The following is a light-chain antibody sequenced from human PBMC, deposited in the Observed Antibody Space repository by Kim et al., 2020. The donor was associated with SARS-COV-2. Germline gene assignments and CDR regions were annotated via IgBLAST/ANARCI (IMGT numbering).Light chain of an antibody. CDR1: QSVSSSY. CDR3: QQYYGSPWT. CDR2: DTS. V-gene: IGKV3-20*01. Sequence: EIVLTQSPGTLSFSPGERATLSCRASQSVSSSYLAWYQHKPGQAPRLVVYDTSSRATDIPDRFSGSGSGTDFTLTISRLEPEDFAVYYCQQYYGSPWTFGQGTKVEIK. J-gene: IGKJ1*01.